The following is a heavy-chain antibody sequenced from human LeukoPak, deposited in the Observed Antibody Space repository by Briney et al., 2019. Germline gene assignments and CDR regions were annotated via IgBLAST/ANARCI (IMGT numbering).Heavy chain of an antibody. V-gene: IGHV4-34*01. CDR2: INHSGST. CDR1: GVSCSGYY. CDR3: ARVSSRRLPPSYSYDRRNYFDY. D-gene: IGHD3-22*01. Sequence: SSETLSLTCAAYGVSCSGYYWSWIRQPPGKGLEWRGQINHSGSTNYSPSLKSRVTISVDTSKNQFPLTLSSLTAADTAVYYCARVSSRRLPPSYSYDRRNYFDYWGQGTLVTVSS. J-gene: IGHJ4*02.